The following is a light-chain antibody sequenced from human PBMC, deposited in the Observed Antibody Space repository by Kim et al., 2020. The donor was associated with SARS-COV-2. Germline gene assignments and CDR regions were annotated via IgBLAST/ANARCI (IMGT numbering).Light chain of an antibody. CDR2: DVT. CDR3: SSYAGSYTWV. J-gene: IGLJ3*02. Sequence: QSALTQPRSVSGSPGQSVTISCTGTSSDVGRYNYVSWYQQHPGKAPKLMIYDVTKRPSGVPDRFSGSKSGNTASLTISGLQAEDETDYYCSSYAGSYTWVFGGGTKVTVL. CDR1: SSDVGRYNY. V-gene: IGLV2-11*01.